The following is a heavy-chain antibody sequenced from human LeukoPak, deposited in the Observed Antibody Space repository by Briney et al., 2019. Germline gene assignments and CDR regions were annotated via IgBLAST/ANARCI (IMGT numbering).Heavy chain of an antibody. CDR1: GFTFQNYE. Sequence: TGGSLRLSCVASGFTFQNYEMNWVRQAPGKGLEWVSYISASGVTIYYADAVKGRFTISRDNAKSSLYLQMNSLRAEDTAVYYCTRDAGTRLKYSFGYGDYWGQGALVTVSS. CDR2: ISASGVTI. CDR3: TRDAGTRLKYSFGYGDY. J-gene: IGHJ4*02. V-gene: IGHV3-48*03. D-gene: IGHD5-18*01.